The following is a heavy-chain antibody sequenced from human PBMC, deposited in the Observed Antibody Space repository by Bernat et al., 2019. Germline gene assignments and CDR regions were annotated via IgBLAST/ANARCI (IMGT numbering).Heavy chain of an antibody. CDR2: INHSGST. V-gene: IGHV4-34*01. D-gene: IGHD6-13*01. Sequence: QVQLQQWGAGLLKPSETLSLTCAVYGGSFSGYYWSLIRQPPGKGLEWIGEINHSGSTNYNPSLKSRVTISVDTSKNQFSLKLSSVTAADTAVYYCARSGRAAAGTIDYWGQGTLVTVSS. CDR1: GGSFSGYY. CDR3: ARSGRAAAGTIDY. J-gene: IGHJ4*02.